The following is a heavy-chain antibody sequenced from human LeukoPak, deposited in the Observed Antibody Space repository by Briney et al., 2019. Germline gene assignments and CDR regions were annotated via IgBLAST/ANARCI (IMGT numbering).Heavy chain of an antibody. V-gene: IGHV1-2*02. D-gene: IGHD4-17*01. CDR3: AREGWTTVTTPHPTDY. Sequence: RGASVKVSCKASGYTFTGYYMHWVRQAPGQGLEWMGWINPNSGGTNYAQKFQGRVTMTRDTSISTAYMELSRLRSDDTAVYYCAREGWTTVTTPHPTDYWGQGTLVTVSS. CDR2: INPNSGGT. CDR1: GYTFTGYY. J-gene: IGHJ4*02.